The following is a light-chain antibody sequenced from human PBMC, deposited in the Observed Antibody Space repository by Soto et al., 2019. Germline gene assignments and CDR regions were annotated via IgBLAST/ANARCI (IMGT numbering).Light chain of an antibody. J-gene: IGKJ2*01. CDR3: QQYSNWPYT. CDR1: QSVSSN. V-gene: IGKV3-15*01. Sequence: EIVMTQSPATLSVSPGDRATLSCRASQSVSSNLAWYQQKPGQAPRLLIYGASTRATGIPARFSGSGSGTEFTLTISSLQSEDFAVYYCQQYSNWPYTFGQGTNLEIK. CDR2: GAS.